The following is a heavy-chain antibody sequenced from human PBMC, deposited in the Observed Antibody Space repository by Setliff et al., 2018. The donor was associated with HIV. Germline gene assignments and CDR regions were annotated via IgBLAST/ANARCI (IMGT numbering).Heavy chain of an antibody. CDR2: ISYSGNTI. CDR3: AQGLL. J-gene: IGHJ3*01. CDR1: GLPFNGYT. Sequence: GASVKVSYKASGLPFNGYTMNWVRQAPGRGLECISYISYSGNTIYYADSVKGRFTISRDNAKNSLFLQMDSLRAEDTAVYYCAQGLLWGQGTVVTVS. V-gene: IGHV3-48*04.